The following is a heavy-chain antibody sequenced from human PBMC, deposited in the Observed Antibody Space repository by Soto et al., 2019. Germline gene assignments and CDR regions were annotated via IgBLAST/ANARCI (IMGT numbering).Heavy chain of an antibody. V-gene: IGHV3-53*01. CDR2: IYSGGST. D-gene: IGHD3-22*01. Sequence: EVPLVESGGGLIQPGGSLRLSFAASGFTVSSNYMSWVRQAPGKGLEWVSVIYSGGSTYYADSVKGRFTISRDNSKTTLYLQMNSLRAEDTAVYYCARNYYDSGGGFDYWGQGTLVTVSS. CDR1: GFTVSSNY. J-gene: IGHJ4*02. CDR3: ARNYYDSGGGFDY.